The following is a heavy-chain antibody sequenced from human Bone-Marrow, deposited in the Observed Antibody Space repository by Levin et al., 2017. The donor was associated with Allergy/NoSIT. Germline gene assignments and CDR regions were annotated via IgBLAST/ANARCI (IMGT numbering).Heavy chain of an antibody. J-gene: IGHJ3*02. Sequence: SLKISCAASGFTFDDYAMHWVRQAPGKGLEWVSGINWNSGNIAYADSVKGRFTISRDNAKNSLYLQMNSLRAEDTAFYYCAKDKLGGPKRFAAFHIWGQGTMVTVSS. CDR2: INWNSGNI. CDR1: GFTFDDYA. D-gene: IGHD3-16*01. CDR3: AKDKLGGPKRFAAFHI. V-gene: IGHV3-9*01.